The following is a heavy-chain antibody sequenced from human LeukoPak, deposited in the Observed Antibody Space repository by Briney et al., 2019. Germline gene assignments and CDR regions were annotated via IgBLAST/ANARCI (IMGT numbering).Heavy chain of an antibody. J-gene: IGHJ4*02. CDR3: ASVFDS. CDR1: GFTFTKHW. CDR2: INGLGTAT. V-gene: IGHV3-74*01. Sequence: GGSLRLSCVASGFTFTKHWMSWVRQAPGKGLVWVSGINGLGTATYYADSVKGRFTISRDNAKNMVSLQMNSLSAEDTAVYYCASVFDSWGQGFLVSVSS.